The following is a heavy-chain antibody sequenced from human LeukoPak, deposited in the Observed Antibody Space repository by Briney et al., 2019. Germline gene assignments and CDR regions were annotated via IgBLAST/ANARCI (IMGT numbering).Heavy chain of an antibody. CDR1: GFTFTSNA. Sequence: GGSLCLSCAASGFTFTSNAMSWVRQAPGKGLEWVSGFCGSGTSTYYADSVKGRFTISRDNSKNTLYLQMNSLRAEDTAVYYCANSPPNSWILGCDIWGQGTLVTVSS. CDR3: ANSPPNSWILGCDI. D-gene: IGHD2-2*03. J-gene: IGHJ1*01. V-gene: IGHV3-23*01. CDR2: FCGSGTST.